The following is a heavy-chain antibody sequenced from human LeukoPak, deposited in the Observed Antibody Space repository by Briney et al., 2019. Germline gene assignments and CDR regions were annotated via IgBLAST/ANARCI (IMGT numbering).Heavy chain of an antibody. D-gene: IGHD3-9*01. CDR3: ATQNYDILTGYPMNFDY. CDR1: GYSFTSYW. V-gene: IGHV5-51*01. J-gene: IGHJ4*02. CDR2: IYPGDSDT. Sequence: GESLKISCKGSGYSFTSYWIGWVRQMPGKGLEWMGIIYPGDSDTRYSPSFQGQVTISADKSISTAYLQWSSLKASDTAMYYCATQNYDILTGYPMNFDYWGQGTLATVSS.